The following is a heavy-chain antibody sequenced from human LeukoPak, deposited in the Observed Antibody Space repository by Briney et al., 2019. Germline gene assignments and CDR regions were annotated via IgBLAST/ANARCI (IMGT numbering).Heavy chain of an antibody. J-gene: IGHJ4*02. CDR1: GFTFDDYA. CDR2: ISGDGGST. D-gene: IGHD3-22*01. CDR3: AKDISYYDSSGYWDY. Sequence: GSLRLSCAASGFTFDDYAMHWVRQAPGKGLEWVSLISGDGGSTYYADSVKGRFTISRDNSKNSLYLQMNSLRTEDTALYYCAKDISYYDSSGYWDYWGQGTLVTVSS. V-gene: IGHV3-43*02.